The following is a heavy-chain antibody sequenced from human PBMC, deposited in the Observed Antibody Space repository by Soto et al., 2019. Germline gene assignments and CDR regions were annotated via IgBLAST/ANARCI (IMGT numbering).Heavy chain of an antibody. D-gene: IGHD3-10*01. CDR2: IYYSGST. CDR1: GGSISSSSYY. J-gene: IGHJ5*02. CDR3: ARLYGSGSYYTGGWFDP. Sequence: QLQLQESGPGLVKPSETLSLTCTVSGGSISSSSYYWGWIRQPPGKGLEWIGSIYYSGSTYYNPSLKSRVTISVDTSQNQFSLKLSSVTAADTAVYYCARLYGSGSYYTGGWFDPWGQGTLVTVSS. V-gene: IGHV4-39*01.